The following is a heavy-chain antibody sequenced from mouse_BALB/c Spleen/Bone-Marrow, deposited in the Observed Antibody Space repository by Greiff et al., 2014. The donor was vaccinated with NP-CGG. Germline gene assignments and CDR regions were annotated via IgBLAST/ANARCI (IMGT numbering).Heavy chain of an antibody. CDR1: GYSITSDYA. D-gene: IGHD2-4*01. Sequence: EVKLVESGPGLVKPSQSLSLTCTVTGYSITSDYAWNWIRQFPGNKLEWMGYISYSGNTSYNPSLKSRISITRDTSKNQFFLQLNSVTTEDTATYYCARYDHDGVDYWGQGTTLTVSS. CDR2: ISYSGNT. CDR3: ARYDHDGVDY. J-gene: IGHJ2*01. V-gene: IGHV3-2*02.